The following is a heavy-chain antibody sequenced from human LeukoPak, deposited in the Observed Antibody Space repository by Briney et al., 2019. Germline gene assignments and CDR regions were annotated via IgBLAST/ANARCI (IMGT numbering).Heavy chain of an antibody. V-gene: IGHV3-30*02. CDR2: IRYDGSNK. CDR1: GFTFRDYG. D-gene: IGHD3-22*01. J-gene: IGHJ4*02. Sequence: GGTLRLSCAASGFTFRDYGMHWVRHAPGKGLEWGASIRYDGSNKYYADSVQGRFTISRDNSKNTLYLQMNSLRAEDTAVYSCANYHDNSGYSPQLDNWGQGTLVIVSS. CDR3: ANYHDNSGYSPQLDN.